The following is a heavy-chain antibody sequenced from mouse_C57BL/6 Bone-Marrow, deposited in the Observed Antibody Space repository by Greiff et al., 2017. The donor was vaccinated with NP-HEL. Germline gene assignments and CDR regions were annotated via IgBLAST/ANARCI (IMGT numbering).Heavy chain of an antibody. D-gene: IGHD5-1-1*01. CDR2: INPYNGGT. CDR3: AREDTPMDY. CDR1: GYTFTDYY. V-gene: IGHV1-19*01. J-gene: IGHJ4*01. Sequence: EVQLVESGPVLVKPGASVKMSCKASGYTFTDYYMNWVKQSHGKSLEWIGVINPYNGGTSYNQKFKGKATLTVDKSSSTAYMELNSLTSEDSAVYYCAREDTPMDYWGQGTSVTVSS.